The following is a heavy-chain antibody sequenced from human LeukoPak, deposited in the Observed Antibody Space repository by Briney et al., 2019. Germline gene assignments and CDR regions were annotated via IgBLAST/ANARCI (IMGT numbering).Heavy chain of an antibody. Sequence: SETLSLTCSVSGESFIDYYWAWIQQPPGKGLEWIGEIKHGGGTNYSPSLKSRVTISQDTYRNQFSLNLKSVTAADTAVYFCARAFPLWVADSVSRLTYFDFWGLGTLVTVSS. CDR2: IKHGGGT. CDR3: ARAFPLWVADSVSRLTYFDF. J-gene: IGHJ4*02. D-gene: IGHD3-10*01. V-gene: IGHV4-34*01. CDR1: GESFIDYY.